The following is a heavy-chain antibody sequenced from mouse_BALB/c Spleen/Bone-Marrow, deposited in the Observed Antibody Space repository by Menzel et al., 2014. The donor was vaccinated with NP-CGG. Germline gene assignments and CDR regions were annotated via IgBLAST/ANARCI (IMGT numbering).Heavy chain of an antibody. CDR2: IDPANGNT. CDR1: GFNIKDTY. D-gene: IGHD4-1*01. CDR3: ARWEYYAMDY. J-gene: IGHJ4*01. Sequence: DVQLQESGAELVRSGASVKLSCTASGFNIKDTYMHWVKQRPEQGLEWIGRIDPANGNTKYDPKFQGKATITADTSSNTAYLRLSSLTSEDTAVYYCARWEYYAMDYWGQGTSVTVSS. V-gene: IGHV14-3*02.